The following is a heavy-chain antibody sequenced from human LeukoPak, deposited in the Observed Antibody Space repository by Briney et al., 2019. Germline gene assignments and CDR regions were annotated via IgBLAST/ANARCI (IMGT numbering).Heavy chain of an antibody. V-gene: IGHV1-8*01. CDR2: MNPNSGDT. CDR1: GYTFTSYD. J-gene: IGHJ6*02. Sequence: ASVKVSCKASGYTFTSYDINWVRQATGQGLEWMGWMNPNSGDTGYAQKFQGRVTMTRNTSISTAYMELSSLRFEDTAVYYCARGGGGWSIYYYYYYVMDVWGQLTTVTVSS. D-gene: IGHD6-19*01. CDR3: ARGGGGWSIYYYYYYVMDV.